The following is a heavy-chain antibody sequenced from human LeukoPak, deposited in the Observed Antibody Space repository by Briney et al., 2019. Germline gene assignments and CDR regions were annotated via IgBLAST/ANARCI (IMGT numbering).Heavy chain of an antibody. V-gene: IGHV3-23*01. CDR3: ARDLSGVTGYTYGRGIDY. J-gene: IGHJ4*02. D-gene: IGHD5-18*01. CDR1: GFTFSSYA. Sequence: GGSLRLSCAASGFTFSSYAMSWVRQAPGKGLEWVSGISGSGGKIYYADSVKGRFTISRDNAKTSLYLQMNSLRAEDTAVYYCARDLSGVTGYTYGRGIDYWGQGTLVTVSS. CDR2: ISGSGGKI.